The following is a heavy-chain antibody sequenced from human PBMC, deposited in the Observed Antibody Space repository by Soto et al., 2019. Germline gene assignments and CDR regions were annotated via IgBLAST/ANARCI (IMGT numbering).Heavy chain of an antibody. D-gene: IGHD1-1*01. V-gene: IGHV3-30-3*01. CDR2: ISYDGNNK. Sequence: QEQVLQSGGGVVQPGRSLRLSCVASGFTVSGYSMHWVRQAPGKGLEWVSLISYDGNNKDYADSVKGRFTISRDNSKNTLYRQMSSLRIEDTAVYYCVRCWGTGDGSNLGYNWFDPWGQGSLVIVSS. J-gene: IGHJ5*02. CDR3: VRCWGTGDGSNLGYNWFDP. CDR1: GFTVSGYS.